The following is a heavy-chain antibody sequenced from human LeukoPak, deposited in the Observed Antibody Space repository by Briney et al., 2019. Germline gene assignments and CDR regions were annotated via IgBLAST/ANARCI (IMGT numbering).Heavy chain of an antibody. J-gene: IGHJ3*02. CDR3: AKGSREKCSYGLDAFDI. V-gene: IGHV3-30*02. CDR1: AFTFSSYG. D-gene: IGHD5-18*01. CDR2: IRYDGSNK. Sequence: GGSLRLSCAASAFTFSSYGMHWVRQAPGKGLEWVAFIRYDGSNKYYADSVKGRFTISRDNSKNTLYLQMNSLRAEDTAVYYCAKGSREKCSYGLDAFDIWVQGTMVTVSS.